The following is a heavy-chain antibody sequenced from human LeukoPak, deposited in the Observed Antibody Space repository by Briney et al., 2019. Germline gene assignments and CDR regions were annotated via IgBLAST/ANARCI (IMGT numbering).Heavy chain of an antibody. D-gene: IGHD2-21*02. Sequence: RGESLKISCKGSEYSFTNYWIAWVRQLPGQGLEWMGIIYPGDSDTRYSPSFQGQVTISADKSISTAYLQWSSLKASDTAMYYCARTYCGGDCYYSYFDYWGQGTLVTVSS. CDR3: ARTYCGGDCYYSYFDY. V-gene: IGHV5-51*01. CDR1: EYSFTNYW. J-gene: IGHJ4*02. CDR2: IYPGDSDT.